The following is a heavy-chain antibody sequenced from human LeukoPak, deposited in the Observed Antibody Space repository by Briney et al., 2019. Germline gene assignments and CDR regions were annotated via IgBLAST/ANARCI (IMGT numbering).Heavy chain of an antibody. CDR3: ARDFHPGYYDSSGYLDY. CDR2: INTNTGNP. CDR1: GYTFTSYA. V-gene: IGHV7-4-1*02. D-gene: IGHD3-22*01. Sequence: ASVKVSCKASGYTFTSYAMNWVRQAPGQGLEWMGWINTNTGNPTYAQGFTGRFVFSLDTSVSTAYLQISSLKAEDTVVYYCARDFHPGYYDSSGYLDYWGQGTLVTVSS. J-gene: IGHJ4*02.